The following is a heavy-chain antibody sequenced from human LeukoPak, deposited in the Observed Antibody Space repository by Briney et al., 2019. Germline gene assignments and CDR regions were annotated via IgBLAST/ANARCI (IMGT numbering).Heavy chain of an antibody. V-gene: IGHV3-23*01. D-gene: IGHD4-23*01. CDR1: GFTFSDYA. J-gene: IGHJ4*02. CDR2: ICGSCGNT. CDR3: ARDAYGGNSGDY. Sequence: GGSLRLSCAASGFTFSDYAMSWVRQAPGKGLEWVSTICGSCGNTHYADSVKGRFTISRDNSKNTLYLQMSSLRAEDTAVYYCARDAYGGNSGDYWGQGTLVTVSS.